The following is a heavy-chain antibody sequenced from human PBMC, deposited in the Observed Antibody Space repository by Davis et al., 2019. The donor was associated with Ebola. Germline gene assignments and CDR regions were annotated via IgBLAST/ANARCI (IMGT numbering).Heavy chain of an antibody. CDR1: GLTFSDVW. Sequence: GESLKISCAASGLTFSDVWMTWVRQAPGKGLEWVGRIRSKANSYATAYAASVEGRFTISRDDSKNTLYLQMNSLRAEDTAVYYCAKDRYPGVVITLDHWGQGTLVTVSS. J-gene: IGHJ4*02. CDR3: AKDRYPGVVITLDH. V-gene: IGHV3-73*01. CDR2: IRSKANSYAT. D-gene: IGHD3-3*01.